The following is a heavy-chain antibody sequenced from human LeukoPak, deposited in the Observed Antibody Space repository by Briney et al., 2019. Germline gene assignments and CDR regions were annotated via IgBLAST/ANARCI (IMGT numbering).Heavy chain of an antibody. V-gene: IGHV1-2*02. CDR2: INPNSGGT. D-gene: IGHD3-3*01. CDR1: GYTFTGYY. Sequence: ASVKVSCKASGYTFTGYYMHWVRQAPGRRLEWMGWINPNSGGTNYAQKFQGRVTMTRDTSISTAYMELSRLRSDDTAVYYCARDPTRGYDFWSGYYEGGDYWGQGTLVTVSS. J-gene: IGHJ4*02. CDR3: ARDPTRGYDFWSGYYEGGDY.